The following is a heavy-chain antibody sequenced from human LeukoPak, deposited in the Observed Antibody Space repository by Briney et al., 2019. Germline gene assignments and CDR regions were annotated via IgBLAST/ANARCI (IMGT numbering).Heavy chain of an antibody. CDR3: AKPGISTIVRGYGMDV. V-gene: IGHV3-23*01. D-gene: IGHD3-22*01. CDR1: GFTFSSYS. J-gene: IGHJ6*02. CDR2: ISGSGAHT. Sequence: GGSLRLSCAASGFTFSSYSMGWVRQAPGKGLECVSTISGSGAHTNYADSVKGRFTISRDNPKNTLYLQMNSLRAEDTAVYYCAKPGISTIVRGYGMDVWGQGTTVTVSS.